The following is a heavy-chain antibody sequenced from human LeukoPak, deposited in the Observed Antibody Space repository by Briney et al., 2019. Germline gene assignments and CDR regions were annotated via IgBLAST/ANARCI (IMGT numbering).Heavy chain of an antibody. Sequence: SETLSLTCTASGDSISSGGYFWVWIRQPPGKGLEWIGCIYYSRSTYYNSSLRSRLTISVDRSKNQFSLRLSSVTAADTAKYYCARFYYGDFNFDYWGQGTLVTFSS. CDR3: ARFYYGDFNFDY. CDR2: IYYSRST. V-gene: IGHV4-39*07. CDR1: GDSISSGGYF. D-gene: IGHD4-17*01. J-gene: IGHJ4*02.